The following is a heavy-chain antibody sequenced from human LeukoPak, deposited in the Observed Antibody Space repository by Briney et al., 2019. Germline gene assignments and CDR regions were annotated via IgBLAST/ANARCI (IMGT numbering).Heavy chain of an antibody. Sequence: GASVKVSCKASGYTFTSYGISWVRQAPGQGLEWMGWMNPNSGNTGYAQKFQGRVTMTRNTSISTAYMGLSSLRSEDTAVYYCASWIWTMIVVGPDDAFDIWGQGTMVTVSS. CDR2: MNPNSGNT. V-gene: IGHV1-8*02. CDR1: GYTFTSYG. D-gene: IGHD3-22*01. CDR3: ASWIWTMIVVGPDDAFDI. J-gene: IGHJ3*02.